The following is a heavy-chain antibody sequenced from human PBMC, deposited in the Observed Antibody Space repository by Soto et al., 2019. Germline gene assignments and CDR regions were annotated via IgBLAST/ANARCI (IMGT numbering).Heavy chain of an antibody. J-gene: IGHJ4*02. V-gene: IGHV3-21*01. D-gene: IGHD2-2*01. CDR3: ARVKLGYCISTSCYHDY. CDR1: GFTFSSYS. CDR2: ISSRSGYI. Sequence: EVQLVESGGGLVKPGGSLRLSCAASGFTFSSYSMNWVRQAPGKGLEWVSSISSRSGYIYYADSVKGRFTISRDNDKNSLYLQMNSVRAEDTAVYYCARVKLGYCISTSCYHDYWGQGTLVTVSS.